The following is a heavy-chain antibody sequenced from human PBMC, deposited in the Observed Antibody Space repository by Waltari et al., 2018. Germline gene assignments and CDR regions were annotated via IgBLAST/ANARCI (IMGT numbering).Heavy chain of an antibody. V-gene: IGHV3-7*04. Sequence: EVQLVESGGGLVQPGRSLRLSCAASGFTFSSYWMSWVRQAPGKGLEWVANIKQDGSEKYYVDSVKGRFTISRDNAKNSLYLQMNSLRAEDTAVYYCARGIVVVVAALSFDYWGQGTLVTVSS. J-gene: IGHJ4*02. CDR1: GFTFSSYW. D-gene: IGHD2-15*01. CDR2: IKQDGSEK. CDR3: ARGIVVVVAALSFDY.